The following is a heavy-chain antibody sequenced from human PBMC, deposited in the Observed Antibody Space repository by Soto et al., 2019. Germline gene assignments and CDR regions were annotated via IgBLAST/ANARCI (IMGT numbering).Heavy chain of an antibody. CDR3: ARTPLVASGPTDI. V-gene: IGHV4-30-4*01. CDR1: GGSINSDSHY. J-gene: IGHJ6*02. CDR2: IYYSGIT. Sequence: PSETLSLTCTVSGGSINSDSHYWSWIRQTPGKGLECLGYIYYSGITFYNPSLQSRVAMSVDTSKNQFSLRLTSVTAADTAVYYCARTPLVASGPTDIWGQGITVTVSS.